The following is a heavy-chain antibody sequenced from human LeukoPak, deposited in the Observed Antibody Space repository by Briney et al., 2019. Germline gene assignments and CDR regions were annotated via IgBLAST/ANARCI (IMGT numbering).Heavy chain of an antibody. V-gene: IGHV4-59*08. J-gene: IGHJ4*02. CDR2: IYYCGST. CDR1: GGSITSSY. Sequence: NTSETLSLTCTVSGGSITSSYWSWIRQPPGKGLEWIAYIYYCGSTSYNPSLKSRVTISVDTSKNHLSLTLSSVTAADTAVYYCARRRSSGWGYFDYWGQGTLVTVSS. D-gene: IGHD6-19*01. CDR3: ARRRSSGWGYFDY.